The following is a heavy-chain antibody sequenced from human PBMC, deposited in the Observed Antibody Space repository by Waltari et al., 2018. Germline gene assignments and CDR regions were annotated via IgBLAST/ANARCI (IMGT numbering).Heavy chain of an antibody. J-gene: IGHJ4*02. Sequence: QVQLVQSGAEVKKPGSSVKVSCKASGGTFSSYTISWVRQAHGQGLEWMGRIIPILGIANYERKLEGRVTITADKSTSTAYMELSSLRSEDTAVDYCARGPERRYYYDSSGSDYWGRGTLVTVSS. D-gene: IGHD3-22*01. V-gene: IGHV1-69*02. CDR2: IIPILGIA. CDR3: ARGPERRYYYDSSGSDY. CDR1: GGTFSSYT.